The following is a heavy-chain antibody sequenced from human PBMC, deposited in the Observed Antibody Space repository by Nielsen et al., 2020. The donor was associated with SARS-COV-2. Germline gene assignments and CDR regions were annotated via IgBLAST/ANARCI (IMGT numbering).Heavy chain of an antibody. D-gene: IGHD2/OR15-2a*01. Sequence: GESLKISCEASGYRFTSYWIAWVRQTPGKGLEWMGIIYPGDSDTKYSPSIQDQVTISADKSISTAYLQWSSLKASDTAIYYCARHGYYSNNTCSIDVWGKGTTVTVS. J-gene: IGHJ6*03. CDR1: GYRFTSYW. CDR3: ARHGYYSNNTCSIDV. CDR2: IYPGDSDT. V-gene: IGHV5-51*01.